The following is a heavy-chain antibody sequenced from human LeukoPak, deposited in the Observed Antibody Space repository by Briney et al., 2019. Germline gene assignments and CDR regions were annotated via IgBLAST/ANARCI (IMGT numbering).Heavy chain of an antibody. V-gene: IGHV3-9*01. CDR2: ISWNSGSI. D-gene: IGHD6-19*01. J-gene: IGHJ4*02. Sequence: GRSLRLSCAASGFTFDDYAMRWVRQAPGKGLEWVSGISWNSGSIGYADSVKGRFTISRDNAKNSLYLQMNSLRAEDTALYYCAKVSSGWFSFDYWGQGTLVTVSS. CDR1: GFTFDDYA. CDR3: AKVSSGWFSFDY.